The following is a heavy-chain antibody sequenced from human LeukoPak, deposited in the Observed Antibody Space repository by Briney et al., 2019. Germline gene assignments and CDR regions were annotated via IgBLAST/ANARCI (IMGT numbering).Heavy chain of an antibody. CDR3: ARDGRVSSSWPYY. J-gene: IGHJ4*02. D-gene: IGHD6-13*01. CDR2: ICSSGSA. CDR1: GGSISNRNYH. Sequence: SETLSLTCTVSGGSISNRNYHWGWIRQPPGKGLEWIGSICSSGSAYYNPSLKSRVTTSIDTSKNQFSLRLTSVTAADTAFYYCARDGRVSSSWPYYWGQGTLVTVSS. V-gene: IGHV4-39*02.